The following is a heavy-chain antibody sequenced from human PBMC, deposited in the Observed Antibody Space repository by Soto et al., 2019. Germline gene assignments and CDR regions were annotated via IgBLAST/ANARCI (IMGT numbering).Heavy chain of an antibody. Sequence: SETLSLTCTVSGGSISSYYWSWIRQPPGKGLEWIGYIYYSGSTNYNPSLKSRVTISVDTSKNQFSLKLSSVTAADTAVYYCARVPQYSYGFNAFDIWGQGTMGTVAS. J-gene: IGHJ3*02. CDR3: ARVPQYSYGFNAFDI. D-gene: IGHD5-18*01. CDR1: GGSISSYY. CDR2: IYYSGST. V-gene: IGHV4-59*01.